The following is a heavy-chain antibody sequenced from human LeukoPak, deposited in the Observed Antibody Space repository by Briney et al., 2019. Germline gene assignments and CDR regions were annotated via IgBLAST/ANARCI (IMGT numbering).Heavy chain of an antibody. CDR1: GFTFSSYW. D-gene: IGHD2-15*01. CDR2: IKSDGSST. CDR3: ARGYCSDNTCYVKGIDY. Sequence: GGSLRLSCAASGFTFSSYWMHWVRQAPGKGLVWVSRIKSDGSSTTYADSVKGRFTISRDNAKNTLYLQMNSLRAEDTAVYYCARGYCSDNTCYVKGIDYWGQGTLVTVSS. J-gene: IGHJ4*02. V-gene: IGHV3-74*01.